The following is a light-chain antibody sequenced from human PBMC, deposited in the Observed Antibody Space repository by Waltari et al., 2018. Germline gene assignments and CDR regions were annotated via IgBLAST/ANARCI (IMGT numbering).Light chain of an antibody. V-gene: IGKV4-1*01. CDR2: WAS. J-gene: IGKJ1*01. CDR1: QSVLYSSNNKNY. CDR3: QQYYTTPWT. Sequence: DIVMTQSPDSLAVSLGERATINCESSQSVLYSSNNKNYLAWYQKKPGQPAKLLIYWASARDSGVPDRFSGSGSGTDFTLSISSLQAEDVAFYYCQQYYTTPWTFGQGTKVEIK.